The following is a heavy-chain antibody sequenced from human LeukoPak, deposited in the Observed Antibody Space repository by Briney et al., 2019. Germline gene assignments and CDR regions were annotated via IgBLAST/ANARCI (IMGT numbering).Heavy chain of an antibody. Sequence: SETLSFTCTVSGGSINSYYWSWIRQPPGKGLEWIGYIYYTGSTNYNPSLKSRVTISVDTSKNQFSLNLSSVAAADTAVYYCARHYGAHRDYYGLDVWGQGTTVTVSS. V-gene: IGHV4-59*01. J-gene: IGHJ6*02. D-gene: IGHD4-17*01. CDR2: IYYTGST. CDR1: GGSINSYY. CDR3: ARHYGAHRDYYGLDV.